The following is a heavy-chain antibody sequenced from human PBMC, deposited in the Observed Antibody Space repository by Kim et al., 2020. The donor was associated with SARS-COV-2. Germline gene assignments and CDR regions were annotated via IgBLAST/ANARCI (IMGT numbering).Heavy chain of an antibody. V-gene: IGHV1-46*01. D-gene: IGHD3-3*01. J-gene: IGHJ4*02. CDR1: GYTFTSYY. CDR2: INPSGGST. Sequence: ASVKVSCKASGYTFTSYYMHWVRQAPGQGLEWMGIINPSGGSTSYAQKFQGRVTMTRDTSTSTVYMELSSLRSEDTAVYYCARDPENDFWSGYADYWGQGTLVTVSS. CDR3: ARDPENDFWSGYADY.